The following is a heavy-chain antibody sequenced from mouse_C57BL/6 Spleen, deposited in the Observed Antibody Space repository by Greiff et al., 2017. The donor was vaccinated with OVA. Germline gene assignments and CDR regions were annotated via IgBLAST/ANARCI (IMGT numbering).Heavy chain of an antibody. CDR1: GYTFTDYY. CDR3: ARWGDSSGYVDY. V-gene: IGHV1-19*01. CDR2: INPYNGGT. D-gene: IGHD3-2*02. J-gene: IGHJ2*01. Sequence: VQLQQSGPVLVKPGASVKMSCKASGYTFTDYYMNWVKQSHGKSLEWIGVINPYNGGTSYNQKFKGKATLTVDKSSSTAYMELNSLTSEDSAVYYCARWGDSSGYVDYWGQGTTLTVSS.